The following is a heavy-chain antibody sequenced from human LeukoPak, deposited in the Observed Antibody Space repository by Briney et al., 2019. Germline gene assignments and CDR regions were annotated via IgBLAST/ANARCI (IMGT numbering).Heavy chain of an antibody. CDR1: GFTVSINS. V-gene: IGHV3-53*01. D-gene: IGHD4-23*01. Sequence: GGSLRLSCAASGFTVSINSMSWVRQAPGKGLEWVSFIYSGGNTHYSDSVKGRFTISRDNSKNTLYLQMNSLRAEDTAVYYCARERWSEGNFDYWGQGTLVTVSS. J-gene: IGHJ4*02. CDR2: IYSGGNT. CDR3: ARERWSEGNFDY.